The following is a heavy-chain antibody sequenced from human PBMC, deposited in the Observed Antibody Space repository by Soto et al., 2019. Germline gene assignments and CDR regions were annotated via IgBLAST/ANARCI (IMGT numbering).Heavy chain of an antibody. Sequence: CTASGGNFRYYAISSVRHALGQGVEWMGGINPIFGTANYAQKFQGRVTITADKSTSTAYMELSSVRSEDTAVYYCERCGIAVAGVSIDYWGQGTRVTVS. V-gene: IGHV1-69*06. J-gene: IGHJ4*02. CDR3: ERCGIAVAGVSIDY. D-gene: IGHD6-19*01. CDR2: INPIFGTA. CDR1: GGNFRYYA.